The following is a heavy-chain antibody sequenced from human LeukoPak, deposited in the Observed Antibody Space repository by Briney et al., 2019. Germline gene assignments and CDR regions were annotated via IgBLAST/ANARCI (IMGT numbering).Heavy chain of an antibody. J-gene: IGHJ4*02. CDR2: ISSSSSYI. CDR3: AREIYCSSTSCSHY. D-gene: IGHD2-2*01. CDR1: GFTFSSYS. Sequence: PGGSQRLSCAASGFTFSSYSMNWVRQAPGKGLEWVSSISSSSSYIYYADSVKGRFTISRDNAKNSLYLQMNSLRAEDTAVYYCAREIYCSSTSCSHYWGQGTLVTVSS. V-gene: IGHV3-21*01.